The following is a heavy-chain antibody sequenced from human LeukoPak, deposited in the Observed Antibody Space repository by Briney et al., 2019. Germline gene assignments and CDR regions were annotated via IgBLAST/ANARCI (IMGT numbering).Heavy chain of an antibody. D-gene: IGHD3-22*01. CDR2: ISSSSSTI. J-gene: IGHJ6*02. V-gene: IGHV3-48*02. Sequence: GGSLRLSCAASGFTFSSYSMNWVRQAPGKGLEWVSYISSSSSTIYYADSVKGRFTISRDNAKNSLYLQMNSLRDEDTAVYYCARDDYDSSGYYYGMDVWAKGPRSPSP. CDR1: GFTFSSYS. CDR3: ARDDYDSSGYYYGMDV.